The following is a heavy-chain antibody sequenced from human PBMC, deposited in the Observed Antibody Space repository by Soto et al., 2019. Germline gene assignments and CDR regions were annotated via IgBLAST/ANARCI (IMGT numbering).Heavy chain of an antibody. Sequence: GESLKISCKGSGYSFTSYWIGWVRQMPGKGLEWMGIIYPGDSDTRYSPSFQGQVTISADKSISTAYLQWSSLKASDTAMYYCARGLGEQWLQWYFQHWGQGTLVTVSS. D-gene: IGHD6-19*01. CDR3: ARGLGEQWLQWYFQH. V-gene: IGHV5-51*01. J-gene: IGHJ1*01. CDR1: GYSFTSYW. CDR2: IYPGDSDT.